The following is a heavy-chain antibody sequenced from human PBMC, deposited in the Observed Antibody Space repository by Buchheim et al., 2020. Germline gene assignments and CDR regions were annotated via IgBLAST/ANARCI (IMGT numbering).Heavy chain of an antibody. V-gene: IGHV3-11*01. CDR1: GFTFSDSY. D-gene: IGHD5-12*01. CDR2: MSGSGSDI. Sequence: QVQLVESGGGLVKPGGSLRLSCAASGFTFSDSYMTWIRQAPGKGLDWLSYMSGSGSDITSADSVKGRFTISRDHAKNSLYLQMNSLRVEDTAVYYCTRDPRLVDRLGQGTL. J-gene: IGHJ5*02. CDR3: TRDPRLVDR.